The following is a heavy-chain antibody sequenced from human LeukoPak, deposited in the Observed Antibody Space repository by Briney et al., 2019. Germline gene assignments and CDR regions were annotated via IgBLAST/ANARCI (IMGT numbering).Heavy chain of an antibody. CDR3: ARVYYSNSYDYWYFDL. CDR1: GGSISGYY. J-gene: IGHJ2*01. D-gene: IGHD6-13*01. Sequence: SETLSLTCTVSGGSISGYYWSWIRQPAGKGLEWIGRISSSGSTNYNPSLKSRVTISVDTSKNQFSLKLSSVTAADTAVYYCARVYYSNSYDYWYFDLWGRGTLVTVSS. V-gene: IGHV4-4*07. CDR2: ISSSGST.